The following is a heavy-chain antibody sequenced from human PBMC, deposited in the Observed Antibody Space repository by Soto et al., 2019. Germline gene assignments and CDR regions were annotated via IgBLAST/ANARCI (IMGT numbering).Heavy chain of an antibody. D-gene: IGHD3-10*01. V-gene: IGHV1-18*01. J-gene: IGHJ4*02. CDR3: ARSGEHPLDY. CDR1: GYTFTHYV. Sequence: QVQLVQSGPEVKKPGASVKVSCKTSGYTFTHYVINWVRQAPGQGLDWMGFSTHTGNTKYAQKFKGRVAMTTDTSSSTAYMEVRSLRSDDTALYYCARSGEHPLDYWGQGTPVTVSS. CDR2: STHTGNT.